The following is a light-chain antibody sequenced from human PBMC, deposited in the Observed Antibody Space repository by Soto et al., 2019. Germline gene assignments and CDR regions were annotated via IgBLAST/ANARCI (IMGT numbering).Light chain of an antibody. J-gene: IGKJ1*01. CDR1: QSGYSNY. Sequence: EIVLTQSPGTLSLSPGERATLSCRASQSGYSNYLAWYQQKPGQAPSLLIYGASTRATGIPDRFTGSGSGTDFTLTISRLAPEDFAVYHCQQYGSSPWTFGQGTRVEMK. V-gene: IGKV3-20*01. CDR2: GAS. CDR3: QQYGSSPWT.